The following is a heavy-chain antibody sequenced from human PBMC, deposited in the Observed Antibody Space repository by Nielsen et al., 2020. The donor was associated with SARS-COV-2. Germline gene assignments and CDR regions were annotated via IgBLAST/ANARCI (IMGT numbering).Heavy chain of an antibody. CDR2: TYYRSKWYN. V-gene: IGHV6-1*01. J-gene: IGHJ6*03. Sequence: IRQSPSRGLEWLGRTYYRSKWYNDYAVSVKGRITINPDTSKNQFSLHLNSVTPEDTAVYYCARARGAYGDYYYYYYTDVWGKGTTVTVSS. D-gene: IGHD4-17*01. CDR3: ARARGAYGDYYYYYYTDV.